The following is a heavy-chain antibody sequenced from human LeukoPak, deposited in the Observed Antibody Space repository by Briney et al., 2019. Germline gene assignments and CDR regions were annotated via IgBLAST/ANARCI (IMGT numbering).Heavy chain of an antibody. V-gene: IGHV4-39*01. CDR3: ASSSAAYFDY. Sequence: SETLSLTCTVSGGSISSSSYYWGWIRQPPGKGLEWIGSIYYSGSTYYNPSLKSRVTISVDTSKNQFFLKLSSVTAADTAVYYCASSSAAYFDYWGQGTLVTVSS. J-gene: IGHJ4*02. CDR1: GGSISSSSYY. D-gene: IGHD2-15*01. CDR2: IYYSGST.